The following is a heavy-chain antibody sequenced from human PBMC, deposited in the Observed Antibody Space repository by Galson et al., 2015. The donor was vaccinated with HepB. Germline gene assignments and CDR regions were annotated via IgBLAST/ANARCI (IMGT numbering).Heavy chain of an antibody. CDR3: ARYGGETLAANWFDY. V-gene: IGHV5-51*01. Sequence: QSGAEVKEAGESLRISCKGSGYSFSGYWISWVRQMPRKGLEWMGIIYPDNSDTRYSPSFQGQVTFSADKSISTAYLQWNSLKAPDTAMYYCARYGGETLAANWFDYWGQGTLVTVSS. CDR2: IYPDNSDT. CDR1: GYSFSGYW. J-gene: IGHJ4*02. D-gene: IGHD6-25*01.